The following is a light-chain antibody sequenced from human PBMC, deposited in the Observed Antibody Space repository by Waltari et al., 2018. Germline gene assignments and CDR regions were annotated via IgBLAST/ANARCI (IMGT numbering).Light chain of an antibody. J-gene: IGKJ5*01. CDR3: QQTYNVPPST. V-gene: IGKV1-39*01. CDR1: QTINTY. CDR2: DAS. Sequence: DIQMTQSPSSLSASVGDRVTITCRASQTINTYLNWYQQKQGKAPQLLIYDASTLGSGVPSRFSGSGSGTDFTLTISSLQPEDFATYYCQQTYNVPPSTFGQGTRLDFK.